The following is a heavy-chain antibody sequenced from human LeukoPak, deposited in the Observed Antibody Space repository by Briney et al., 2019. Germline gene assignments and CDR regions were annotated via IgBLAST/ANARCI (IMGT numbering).Heavy chain of an antibody. CDR3: AKRYCKSATCRSDMDA. CDR1: GFSFSNCG. CDR2: IQADGSKT. D-gene: IGHD2-15*01. V-gene: IGHV3-30*02. Sequence: GGSLRLSCAASGFSFSNCGMHWVRQAPGKGLEWVALIQADGSKTYSAHSVKGRFTISRDNPRNTRYLQMNRLSTGDTAVYYCAKRYCKSATCRSDMDAWGQGTTVIVSS. J-gene: IGHJ6*02.